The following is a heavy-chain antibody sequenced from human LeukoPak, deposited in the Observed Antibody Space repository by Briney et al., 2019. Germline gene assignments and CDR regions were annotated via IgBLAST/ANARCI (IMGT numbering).Heavy chain of an antibody. D-gene: IGHD4-23*01. CDR3: ARAGTADYGGNYFDY. CDR1: GGTFSSYA. Sequence: LVKVSCKASGGTFSSYAISWVRQAPGQGLEWMGRIIPILGIANYAQKFQGRVTITADKSTSTAYMELSSLRSEDTAVYYCARAGTADYGGNYFDYWGQGTLVTVSS. V-gene: IGHV1-69*04. J-gene: IGHJ4*02. CDR2: IIPILGIA.